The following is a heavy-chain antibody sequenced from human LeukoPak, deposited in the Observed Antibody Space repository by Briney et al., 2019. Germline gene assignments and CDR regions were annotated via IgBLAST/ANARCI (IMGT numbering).Heavy chain of an antibody. D-gene: IGHD3-3*01. Sequence: GGSLRLSCAASGFTFSSYGMHRVRQAPGKGLEWVAVISYDGSNKYYADSVKGRFTISRDNSKNTLYLQMNSLRAEDTAVYYCAKDYDFWSGYSFDYWGQGTLVTVSS. CDR3: AKDYDFWSGYSFDY. CDR2: ISYDGSNK. J-gene: IGHJ4*02. V-gene: IGHV3-30*18. CDR1: GFTFSSYG.